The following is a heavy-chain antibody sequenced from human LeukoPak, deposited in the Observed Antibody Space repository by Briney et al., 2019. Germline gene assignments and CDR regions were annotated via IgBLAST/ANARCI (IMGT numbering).Heavy chain of an antibody. V-gene: IGHV1-2*02. Sequence: GASVKVSCKASGYTFTGYYMHWVRQAPGQGLEWMGWINPNSGGTNYAQKFQGRVTMTRDTSISTAYMELSRLRSDDTAVYYCASGTTMIAKEVGLFDYWGQGTLVTVSS. CDR2: INPNSGGT. CDR3: ASGTTMIAKEVGLFDY. D-gene: IGHD3-22*01. CDR1: GYTFTGYY. J-gene: IGHJ4*02.